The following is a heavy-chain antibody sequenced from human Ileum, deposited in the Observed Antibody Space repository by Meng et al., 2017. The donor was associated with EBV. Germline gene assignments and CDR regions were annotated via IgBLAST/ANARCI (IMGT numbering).Heavy chain of an antibody. CDR3: ASSDYYRSDY. CDR2: TSHSGST. J-gene: IGHJ4*02. CDR1: GGSISRSDW. D-gene: IGHD3-22*01. V-gene: IGHV4-4*02. Sequence: VERQVSGPGLVKPSETLSRPCAVSGGSISRSDWWSWVRQPPGKGLEWIGETSHSGSTNYSPSLKSRVTISLDKSKNQLSLKLNSVTAADTAVYYCASSDYYRSDYWGQGTLVTVSS.